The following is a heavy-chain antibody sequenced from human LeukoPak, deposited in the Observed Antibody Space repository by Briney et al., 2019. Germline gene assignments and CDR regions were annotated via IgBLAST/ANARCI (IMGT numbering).Heavy chain of an antibody. D-gene: IGHD1-26*01. V-gene: IGHV3-7*01. Sequence: PGGSLRLSCAASGFTFSNYWMGWFRQDPGKRPEWVANMNIDGSEKYYADSVKGRFTISRDNARNSVYLQMNSLRVEDTAVYYCARDPVEWELLLDCWGQGTLVTVSS. CDR2: MNIDGSEK. J-gene: IGHJ4*02. CDR3: ARDPVEWELLLDC. CDR1: GFTFSNYW.